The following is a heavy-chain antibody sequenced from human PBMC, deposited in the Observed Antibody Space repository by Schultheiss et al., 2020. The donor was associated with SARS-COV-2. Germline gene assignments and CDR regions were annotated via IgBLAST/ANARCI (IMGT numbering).Heavy chain of an antibody. V-gene: IGHV3-21*01. J-gene: IGHJ4*02. Sequence: GGSLRLSCAASGFTFSNAWMSWVRQAPGKGLEWVSSISSSSSYIYYADSVKGRFTISRDNSKNTLYLQMNSLRADDTAVYYCARVGSPADYWGQGTLVTVSS. CDR3: ARVGSPADY. CDR1: GFTFSNAW. CDR2: ISSSSSYI. D-gene: IGHD6-13*01.